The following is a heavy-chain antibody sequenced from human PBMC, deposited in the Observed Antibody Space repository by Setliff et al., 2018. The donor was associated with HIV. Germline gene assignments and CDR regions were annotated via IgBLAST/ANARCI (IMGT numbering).Heavy chain of an antibody. CDR2: INHRGST. J-gene: IGHJ4*02. Sequence: PGGSLRLSCAASGFTFSDYYMTWIRQSPGKGLEWIGEINHRGSTNYNPSLKSRVTVSVDTSKNQFSLKLSSVTAADTAVYYCARDGYSSSWYVISGSFDYWGQGILVTVSS. CDR3: ARDGYSSSWYVISGSFDY. CDR1: GFTFSDYY. D-gene: IGHD6-13*01. V-gene: IGHV4-34*01.